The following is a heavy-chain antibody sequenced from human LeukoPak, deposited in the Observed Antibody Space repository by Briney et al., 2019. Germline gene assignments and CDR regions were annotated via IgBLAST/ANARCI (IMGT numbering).Heavy chain of an antibody. CDR1: GGSISGSNW. J-gene: IGHJ4*02. CDR2: INHSGST. CDR3: AREGVVGAYGHFDY. D-gene: IGHD2-15*01. Sequence: SETLSLTCAVSGGSISGSNWWIWVRQPPGKGLEWIGEINHSGSTNYNPSLKSRVTISVDTSKNQFSLKLSSVTAADTAVYYCAREGVVGAYGHFDYWGQGTLVTVSS. V-gene: IGHV4-4*02.